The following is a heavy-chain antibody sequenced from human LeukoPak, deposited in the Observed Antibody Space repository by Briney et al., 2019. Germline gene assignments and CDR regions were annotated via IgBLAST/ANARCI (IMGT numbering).Heavy chain of an antibody. CDR1: GGSISSYY. CDR3: ARVTGRFGELLPDY. J-gene: IGHJ4*02. V-gene: IGHV4-59*12. CDR2: IYYSGST. Sequence: SETLSLTCTVSGGSISSYYWSWIRQPPGKGLEWIGYIYYSGSTNYNPSLKSRVTMSVDTSKNQFSLKLSSVTAADTAVYYCARVTGRFGELLPDYWGQGTLVTVSS. D-gene: IGHD3-10*01.